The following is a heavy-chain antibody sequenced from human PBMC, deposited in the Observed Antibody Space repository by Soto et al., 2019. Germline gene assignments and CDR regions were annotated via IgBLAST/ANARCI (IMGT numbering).Heavy chain of an antibody. CDR3: VKDPALRLYYYYGMDV. CDR1: GFSFDDYA. Sequence: GGSLRLSCATSGFSFDDYAMHWVRQAPGKGLEWVSGISWNSGNIGYADSVKGRFTISRDNAKSSLYLQMNSLRPDDTAFYYCVKDPALRLYYYYGMDVWGKGTTVTVSS. J-gene: IGHJ6*04. V-gene: IGHV3-9*01. CDR2: ISWNSGNI. D-gene: IGHD3-16*01.